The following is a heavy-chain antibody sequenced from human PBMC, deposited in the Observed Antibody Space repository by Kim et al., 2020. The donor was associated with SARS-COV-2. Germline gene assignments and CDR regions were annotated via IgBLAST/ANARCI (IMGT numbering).Heavy chain of an antibody. CDR1: GFTFDDYA. CDR2: ISWNSGSI. CDR3: AKDRHSSGYYWGFDY. J-gene: IGHJ4*01. V-gene: IGHV3-9*01. D-gene: IGHD3-22*01. Sequence: GGSLRLSCAASGFTFDDYAMHWVRQAPGKGLEWVSGISWNSGSIGYADSVKGRFTISRDNAKNSLYLQMNSLRAEDTALYYCAKDRHSSGYYWGFDYWG.